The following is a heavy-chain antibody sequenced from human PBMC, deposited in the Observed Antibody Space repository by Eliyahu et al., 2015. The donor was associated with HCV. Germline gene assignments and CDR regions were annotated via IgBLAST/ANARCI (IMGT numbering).Heavy chain of an antibody. CDR1: GFTLSYAW. J-gene: IGHJ4*02. D-gene: IGHD4-17*01. Sequence: AASGFTLSYAWMTWVRQAPGKGLEWIGRIKSRSDGGARDYAAPVKGRFTISRDDSKSTLYLQMNSLKIEDTAVYYCTTGGNFGDYQSTSAFDYWGQGTLVTVSS. V-gene: IGHV3-15*01. CDR2: IKSRSDGGAR. CDR3: TTGGNFGDYQSTSAFDY.